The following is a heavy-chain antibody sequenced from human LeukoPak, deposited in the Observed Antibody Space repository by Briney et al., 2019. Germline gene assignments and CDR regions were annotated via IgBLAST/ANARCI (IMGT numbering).Heavy chain of an antibody. CDR3: ARQRVPVPIRRPYYFEY. CDR2: INWNGGST. CDR1: GFTFSSYW. V-gene: IGHV3-20*04. J-gene: IGHJ4*02. Sequence: GGSLRLSCAASGFTFSSYWMSWVRQAPGKGLERVSGINWNGGSTGYADSVKGRFTISRDNAKNSLYLQMNSLRAEDTALYYCARQRVPVPIRRPYYFEYWGQGTLVTVSS. D-gene: IGHD2-2*02.